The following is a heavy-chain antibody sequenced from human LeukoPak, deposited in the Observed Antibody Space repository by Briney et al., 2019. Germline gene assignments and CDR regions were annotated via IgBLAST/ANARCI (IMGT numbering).Heavy chain of an antibody. Sequence: PGGSLRLSCAGSGFTVSSNYMSWVRQAPGKGLEWVSSISSSSSYIYYADSVKGRFTISRDNAKNSLYLQMNSLRAEDTAVYYCAREAEVAANAFDIWGQGTMVTVSS. V-gene: IGHV3-21*01. CDR2: ISSSSSYI. CDR1: GFTVSSNY. J-gene: IGHJ3*02. CDR3: AREAEVAANAFDI. D-gene: IGHD6-19*01.